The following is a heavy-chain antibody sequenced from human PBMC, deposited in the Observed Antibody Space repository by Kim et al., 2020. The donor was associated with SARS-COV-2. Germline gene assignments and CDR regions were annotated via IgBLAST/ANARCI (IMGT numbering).Heavy chain of an antibody. CDR1: GFTFTRYA. V-gene: IGHV3-23*01. Sequence: GGSLRLSCAASGFTFTRYAMAWVRQAPGKGLEWVSDINYNGGATYYSESVKGRFTISRDDSKNTVFLQMNNLRVEDTAVYYCGMNWNLDFWGQGTLVTVSS. D-gene: IGHD1-1*01. J-gene: IGHJ4*02. CDR3: GMNWNLDF. CDR2: INYNGGAT.